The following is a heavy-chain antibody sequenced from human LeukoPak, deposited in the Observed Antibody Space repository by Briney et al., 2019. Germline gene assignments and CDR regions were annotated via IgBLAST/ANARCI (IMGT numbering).Heavy chain of an antibody. CDR1: GFTFRSFA. V-gene: IGHV3-23*01. CDR2: ITGRGDNS. J-gene: IGHJ4*02. D-gene: IGHD2/OR15-2a*01. CDR3: VRDGGGGFVTIGHRFDS. Sequence: GGTLRLSCVASGFTFRSFAISWVRQAPGRGLGWISSITGRGDNSYYADAVKGRVTVSRDSSQNTVSLQLNSLRVEDTAIYYCVRDGGGGFVTIGHRFDSWGQGTLVTVAS.